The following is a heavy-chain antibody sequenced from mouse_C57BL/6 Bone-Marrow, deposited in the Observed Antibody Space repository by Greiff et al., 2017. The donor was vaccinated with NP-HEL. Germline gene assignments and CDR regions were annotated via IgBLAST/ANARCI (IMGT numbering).Heavy chain of an antibody. CDR1: GFNIKDYY. Sequence: EVQLQQSGAELVRPGASVKLSCTASGFNIKDYYMHWVKQRPEQGLEWIGRIDPEDGDTEYAPKFQGKATMTADTSSNTAYLQLSSLTSEDTAVYYCRGAISYDYDAYWGQGTLVTVAA. J-gene: IGHJ3*01. D-gene: IGHD2-4*01. CDR2: IDPEDGDT. CDR3: RGAISYDYDAY. V-gene: IGHV14-1*01.